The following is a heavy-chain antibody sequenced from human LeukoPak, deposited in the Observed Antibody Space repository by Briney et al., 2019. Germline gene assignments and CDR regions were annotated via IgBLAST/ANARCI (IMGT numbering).Heavy chain of an antibody. Sequence: PGRSLRLSCVASGFIFDDHAMHWVRQAPGKGLEWISTITWNSGIIDYADSVRGRFSISRDNAKNSLYLQMNSLRAEDTAIYHCAKDLVYFDSSGVFDCWGQGTLVTVSS. CDR1: GFIFDDHA. CDR2: ITWNSGII. J-gene: IGHJ4*02. V-gene: IGHV3-9*01. CDR3: AKDLVYFDSSGVFDC. D-gene: IGHD3-22*01.